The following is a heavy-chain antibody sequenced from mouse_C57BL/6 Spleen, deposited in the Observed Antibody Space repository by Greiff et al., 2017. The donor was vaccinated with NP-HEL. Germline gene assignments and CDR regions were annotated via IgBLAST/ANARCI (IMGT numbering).Heavy chain of an antibody. CDR2: ISSGGSYT. Sequence: EVHLVESGGDLVKPGGSLKLSCAASGFTFSSYGMSWVRQTPDKRLEWVATISSGGSYTYYPDSVKGRFTISRDNAKNTLYLQMSSLKSEDTAMYYCARHKTAQANYAMDYWGQGTSVTVSS. J-gene: IGHJ4*01. V-gene: IGHV5-6*01. D-gene: IGHD3-2*02. CDR1: GFTFSSYG. CDR3: ARHKTAQANYAMDY.